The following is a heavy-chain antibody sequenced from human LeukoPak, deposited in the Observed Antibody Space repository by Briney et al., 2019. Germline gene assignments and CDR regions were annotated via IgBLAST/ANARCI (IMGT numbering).Heavy chain of an antibody. CDR3: ARRLGAALFDY. CDR1: GGSFSGYY. CDR2: INHSGST. J-gene: IGHJ4*02. Sequence: SETLSLTCAVYGGSFSGYYWSWIRQPPGKGLEWIGEINHSGSTDYNPSLKSRVTISIDTSKNQFSLKLSSVTAADTAVYYCARRLGAALFDYWGQGTLVTVSS. D-gene: IGHD6-13*01. V-gene: IGHV4-34*01.